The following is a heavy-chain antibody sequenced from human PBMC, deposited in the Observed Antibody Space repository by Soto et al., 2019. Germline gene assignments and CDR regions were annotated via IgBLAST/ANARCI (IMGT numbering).Heavy chain of an antibody. CDR2: IGNRGRTI. Sequence: EVQLVESGGGLVQAGGSLRLFWAASGFTFSNYEMNWVRQAPGKGLEWVSYIGNRGRTIYYADSVKGRFTISRDNAKNALYLQMNSPRAEDTAVYYCARDPAIYSGKFDYGLDVWGQGTTDTFSS. CDR1: GFTFSNYE. V-gene: IGHV3-48*03. J-gene: IGHJ6*02. CDR3: ARDPAIYSGKFDYGLDV. D-gene: IGHD4-4*01.